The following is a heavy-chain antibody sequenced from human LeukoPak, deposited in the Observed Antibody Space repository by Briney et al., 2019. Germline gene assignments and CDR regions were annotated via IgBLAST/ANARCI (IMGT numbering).Heavy chain of an antibody. CDR1: GFTFSSYS. CDR3: AKAHGSGSSYYYYYGMDV. D-gene: IGHD3-10*01. CDR2: ISGSGGST. V-gene: IGHV3-23*01. J-gene: IGHJ6*02. Sequence: GGSLRLSCAASGFTFSSYSMNWVRQAPGKGLEWVSAISGSGGSTYYAGSVKGRFTISRDNSKNTLYLQMNSLRGDDTAVYYCAKAHGSGSSYYYYYGMDVWGQGTTVTVSS.